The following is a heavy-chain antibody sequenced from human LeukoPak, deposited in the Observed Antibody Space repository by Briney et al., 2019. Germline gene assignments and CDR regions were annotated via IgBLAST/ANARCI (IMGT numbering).Heavy chain of an antibody. D-gene: IGHD3-9*01. CDR2: ISGSGGST. V-gene: IGHV3-23*01. Sequence: GGSLRLSCAASGFTFSTYWMSWVRQAPGKGLEWVSAISGSGGSTYYADSVKGRFTISRDNSKNTLYLQMNSLRAEDTAVYYCAKMGDGYYDILTGYYRGGIDYWGQGTLVTVSS. CDR1: GFTFSTYW. CDR3: AKMGDGYYDILTGYYRGGIDY. J-gene: IGHJ4*02.